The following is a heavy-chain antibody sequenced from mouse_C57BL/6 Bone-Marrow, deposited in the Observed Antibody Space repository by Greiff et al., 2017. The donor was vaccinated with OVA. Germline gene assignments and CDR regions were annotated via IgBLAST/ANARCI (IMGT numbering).Heavy chain of an antibody. CDR1: GYTFTSDG. CDR2: NYTKSGNT. D-gene: IGHD1-1*01. V-gene: IGHV1-81*01. CDR3: ARRIPFYYYGSSRDYFDY. Sequence: QVQLQQSGAELARPGASVKLSCKASGYTFTSDGISWGKRRTGRGLEGIGENYTKSGNTYYNEKFKGKATLTADKSSSTAYMELRSLTSEDSAVYFCARRIPFYYYGSSRDYFDYWGQGTTLTVSS. J-gene: IGHJ2*01.